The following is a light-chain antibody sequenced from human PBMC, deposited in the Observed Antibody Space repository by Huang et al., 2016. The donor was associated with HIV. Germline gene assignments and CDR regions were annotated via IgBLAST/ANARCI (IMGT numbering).Light chain of an antibody. CDR3: QQSYTTPHT. V-gene: IGKV1-39*01. CDR1: QSISSY. Sequence: DIQMTQSPSSLSASVGARITITCRASQSISSYLNWYQQKPGKAPKLLIYAASILQSGVPSRFSGSGAGTDFTLTISSLQPEDFATYYCQQSYTTPHTFGQGTKLEIK. CDR2: AAS. J-gene: IGKJ2*01.